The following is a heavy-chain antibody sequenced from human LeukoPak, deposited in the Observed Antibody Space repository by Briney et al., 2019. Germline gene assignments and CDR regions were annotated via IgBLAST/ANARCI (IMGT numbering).Heavy chain of an antibody. CDR1: GFTFGSYE. V-gene: IGHV3-48*03. CDR3: ATKTSYYYETSGPGDY. CDR2: ISGSGFTM. Sequence: GGSLRLSCAASGFTFGSYEMIWVRQAPGKGLEWVSYISGSGFTMYYADSVKGRFTISRDNAKNSLYLQMNSLRAEDTAVYYCATKTSYYYETSGPGDYWGQGTLVTVSS. J-gene: IGHJ4*02. D-gene: IGHD3-22*01.